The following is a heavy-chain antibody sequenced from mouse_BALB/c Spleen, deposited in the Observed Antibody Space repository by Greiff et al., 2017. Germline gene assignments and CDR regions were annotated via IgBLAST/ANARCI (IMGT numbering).Heavy chain of an antibody. CDR2: IDPANGNT. Sequence: SGAELVKPGASVKLSCTASGFNIKDTYMHWVKQRPEQGLEWIGRIDPANGNTKYDPKFQGKATITADTSSNTAYLQLSSLTSEDTAVYYCAPITTATVAYWGQGTLVTVSA. CDR3: APITTATVAY. CDR1: GFNIKDTY. V-gene: IGHV14-3*02. D-gene: IGHD1-2*01. J-gene: IGHJ3*01.